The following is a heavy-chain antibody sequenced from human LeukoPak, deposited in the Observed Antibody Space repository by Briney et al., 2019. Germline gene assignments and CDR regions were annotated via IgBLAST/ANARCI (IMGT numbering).Heavy chain of an antibody. Sequence: GGSLRLSCAASGFTFSSYGMHWVRQAPGKGLEWVAVISYDGSNKYYADSVKGRFTISRDNSKNTLYLQMNSLRAEDTAVYYCAKAPLPVRYSSGWYGPGAGQHWGQGTLVTVSS. CDR3: AKAPLPVRYSSGWYGPGAGQH. CDR2: ISYDGSNK. J-gene: IGHJ1*01. V-gene: IGHV3-30*18. D-gene: IGHD6-19*01. CDR1: GFTFSSYG.